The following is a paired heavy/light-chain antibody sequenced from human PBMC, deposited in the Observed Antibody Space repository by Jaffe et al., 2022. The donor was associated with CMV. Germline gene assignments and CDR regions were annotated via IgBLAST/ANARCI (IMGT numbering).Light chain of an antibody. CDR2: GAS. V-gene: IGKV3-15*01. J-gene: IGKJ5*01. CDR3: QQYNNWPPS. Sequence: EIVMTQSPATLSVSPGERATLSCRASQSVSSNLAWYQQKPGQAPRLLIYGASTRATGIPARFSGSGSGTEFTLTISSLQSEDFAVYYCQQYNNWPPSFGQGTRLEIK. CDR1: QSVSSN.
Heavy chain of an antibody. CDR1: GFTFSSYA. Sequence: EVQLVESGGGLVQPGGSLRLSCAASGFTFSSYAMSWVRQAPGKGLEWVSAISGSGGSTYYADSVKGRFTISRDNSKNTLYLQMNSLRAEDTAVYYCAKDRKITMIVVASGGYFDYWGQGTLVTVSS. CDR3: AKDRKITMIVVASGGYFDY. D-gene: IGHD3-22*01. V-gene: IGHV3-23*04. CDR2: ISGSGGST. J-gene: IGHJ4*02.